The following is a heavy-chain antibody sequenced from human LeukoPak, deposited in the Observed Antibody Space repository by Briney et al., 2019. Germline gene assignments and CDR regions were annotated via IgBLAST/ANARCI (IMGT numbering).Heavy chain of an antibody. Sequence: ASVKVSCKVSGDTLSELTMHWVRQAPGKGLEWMGGFDPGAGEILYAPQFQGRVTMTEDTSTDKAYMELTSLRSEDSGVYFCAAGGIYSLLDYWGQGTLVTVSS. CDR2: FDPGAGEI. CDR3: AAGGIYSLLDY. CDR1: GDTLSELT. J-gene: IGHJ4*02. V-gene: IGHV1-24*01. D-gene: IGHD2-21*01.